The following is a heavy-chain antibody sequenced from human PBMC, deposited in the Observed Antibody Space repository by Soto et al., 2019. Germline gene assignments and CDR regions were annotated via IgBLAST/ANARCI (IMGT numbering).Heavy chain of an antibody. Sequence: GGSLRLSCAASGFTFSTYGMNWVRQAPGKGLEWVSYISSSSSSIYYADSVKGRFTISRDNAKNSLYLQMNSLRDEDTAVYYCVRDRYSSGRYEDFWGQGTLVTVSS. D-gene: IGHD6-19*01. V-gene: IGHV3-48*02. CDR2: ISSSSSSI. CDR3: VRDRYSSGRYEDF. J-gene: IGHJ4*02. CDR1: GFTFSTYG.